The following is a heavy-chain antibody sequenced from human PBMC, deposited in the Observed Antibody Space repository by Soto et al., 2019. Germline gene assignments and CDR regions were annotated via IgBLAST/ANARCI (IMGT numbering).Heavy chain of an antibody. D-gene: IGHD5-12*01. V-gene: IGHV3-30-3*01. J-gene: IGHJ4*02. Sequence: QVQLVESGEGVVQPGRSLRLSCAASGFTFSTYAMHWVRQAPGKGLEWVAVISRDGTNKYHADSVKGRFTISRDNSKNTMYLQMNSLRAEDTAMYYCARFVGYGGDDYYFDCWGQGTLVTVSS. CDR1: GFTFSTYA. CDR3: ARFVGYGGDDYYFDC. CDR2: ISRDGTNK.